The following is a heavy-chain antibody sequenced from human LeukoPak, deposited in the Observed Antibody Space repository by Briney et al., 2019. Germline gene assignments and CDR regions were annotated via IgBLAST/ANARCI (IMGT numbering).Heavy chain of an antibody. D-gene: IGHD2-2*01. V-gene: IGHV4-4*07. Sequence: SETLSLTCTVSGGSISSYYWSWIRQPAGKGLERIGRIYTSGSTNYNPSLKSRVTMSVDTSKNQFSLKLSSVTAADTAVYYCARDFSIGCSGTSCTYYYYYGMDVWGQGTTVTVSS. CDR3: ARDFSIGCSGTSCTYYYYYGMDV. CDR1: GGSISSYY. J-gene: IGHJ6*02. CDR2: IYTSGST.